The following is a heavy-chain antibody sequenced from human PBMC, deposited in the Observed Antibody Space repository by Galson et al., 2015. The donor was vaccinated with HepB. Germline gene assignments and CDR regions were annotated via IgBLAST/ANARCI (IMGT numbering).Heavy chain of an antibody. CDR1: GFTFSSYA. Sequence: SLRLSCAASGFTFSSYAMHWVRQAPGKGLEYVSAISSNGGSTYYADSVKGRFTISRDNSKNTLYLQMSSLRAEDTAVYYCVNHATKPGMDVWGQGTTVTVSS. CDR2: ISSNGGST. CDR3: VNHATKPGMDV. J-gene: IGHJ6*02. V-gene: IGHV3-64D*06. D-gene: IGHD1/OR15-1a*01.